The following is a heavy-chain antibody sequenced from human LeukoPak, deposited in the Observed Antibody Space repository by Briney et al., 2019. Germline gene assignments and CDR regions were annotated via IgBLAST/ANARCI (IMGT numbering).Heavy chain of an antibody. Sequence: GGSLRLSCAASGFTFSSYWMHWVRQAPGKGLVWVSRINSDGSSTSYADSVKGRFTISRDNAKNTLYLQMNSLRAEDTAVYYCAREERGYCSSGSCYLSSFDYWGQGTLVTVSS. CDR3: AREERGYCSSGSCYLSSFDY. J-gene: IGHJ4*02. V-gene: IGHV3-74*01. D-gene: IGHD2-15*01. CDR1: GFTFSSYW. CDR2: INSDGSST.